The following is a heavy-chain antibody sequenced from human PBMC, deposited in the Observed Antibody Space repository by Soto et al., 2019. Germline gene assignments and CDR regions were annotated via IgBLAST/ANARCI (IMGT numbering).Heavy chain of an antibody. J-gene: IGHJ6*02. V-gene: IGHV5-51*01. CDR2: IYPGDSDT. CDR3: ARLSRPLYYYYGMDV. D-gene: IGHD2-2*01. Sequence: GESLKISCKGSGYSFTSYWIGWVRQMPGKGLEWMGIIYPGDSDTRYSPSFQGQVTISADKSISTAYLQWSSLKASDTAMYYCARLSRPLYYYYGMDVWGQGTTVTVSS. CDR1: GYSFTSYW.